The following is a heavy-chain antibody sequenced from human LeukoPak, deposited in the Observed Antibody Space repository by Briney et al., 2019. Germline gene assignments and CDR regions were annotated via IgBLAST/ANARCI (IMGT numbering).Heavy chain of an antibody. D-gene: IGHD1-26*01. V-gene: IGHV4-59*01. CDR1: GGSMSSAY. Sequence: SETLSLTCTVSGGSMSSAYWSWLRQSPGKGLEWIGYAYYTGDNNHNPSLKSRVTILVDTSKRQFSLKMRSVTAADTAIYYCARLVAPGSLEDWFDPWGQGTLVTVSS. CDR2: AYYTGDN. CDR3: ARLVAPGSLEDWFDP. J-gene: IGHJ5*02.